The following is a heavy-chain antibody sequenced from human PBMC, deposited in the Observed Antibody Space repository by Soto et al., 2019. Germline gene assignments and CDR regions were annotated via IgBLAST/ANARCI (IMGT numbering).Heavy chain of an antibody. V-gene: IGHV1-46*03. Sequence: QVQLVQSGAEVKKPGASVKVSCKASGYTFTSYYMHWVRQAHGQGIEWMGIINPNGGSTSYAQKFQGRGTMTRDTSTSTIYMELSSLRSEDTAVYYCARDRHSNSYYFDYWGQGTLVTVSS. CDR1: GYTFTSYY. D-gene: IGHD4-4*01. CDR2: INPNGGST. J-gene: IGHJ4*02. CDR3: ARDRHSNSYYFDY.